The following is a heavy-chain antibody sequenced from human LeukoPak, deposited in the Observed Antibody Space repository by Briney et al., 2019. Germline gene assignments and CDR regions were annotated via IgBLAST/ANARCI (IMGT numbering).Heavy chain of an antibody. V-gene: IGHV3-23*01. CDR1: GFTFSSYA. D-gene: IGHD6-19*01. CDR2: ISGSGGST. Sequence: GGSLRLSCVVSGFTFSSYAMSWVRQAPGKGLEWVSGISGSGGSTYYADSVKGRFTISRDNAKNSLYLQMNSLRAEDTAVYYCARDGGSAWFFRYWGQGTLVTVSS. J-gene: IGHJ4*02. CDR3: ARDGGSAWFFRY.